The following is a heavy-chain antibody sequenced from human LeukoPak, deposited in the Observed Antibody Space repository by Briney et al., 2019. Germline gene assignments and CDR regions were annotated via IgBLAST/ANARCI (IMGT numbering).Heavy chain of an antibody. J-gene: IGHJ5*02. D-gene: IGHD2-15*01. CDR1: GGSISSYY. CDR3: ARVGGSISPHWFDP. Sequence: SETLSLTCTVSGGSISSYYWSWIRQPAGKGLEWIGRIYTSGSTNYNPSLKGRVTMSVDTSKNQFSLKLSSVTAADTAVYYCARVGGSISPHWFDPWGQGTLVTVSS. CDR2: IYTSGST. V-gene: IGHV4-4*07.